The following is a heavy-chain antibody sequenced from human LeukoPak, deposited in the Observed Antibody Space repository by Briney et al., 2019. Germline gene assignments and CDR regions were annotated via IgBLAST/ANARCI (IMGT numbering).Heavy chain of an antibody. CDR3: AREREGFMYNRNDVNRPDNWFDP. CDR2: ISAYNGNT. CDR1: GYTFTSYG. D-gene: IGHD1-20*01. J-gene: IGHJ5*02. Sequence: ASVKVSCKASGYTFTSYGISWVRQAPGQGLEWMGWISAYNGNTNYAQKLQGRVTMTTDTSTSTAYMELRSLRSDDTAVYYCAREREGFMYNRNDVNRPDNWFDPWGQGTLVTVSS. V-gene: IGHV1-18*01.